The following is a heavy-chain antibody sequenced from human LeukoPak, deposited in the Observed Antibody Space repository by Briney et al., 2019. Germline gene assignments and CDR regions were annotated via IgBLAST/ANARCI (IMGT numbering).Heavy chain of an antibody. V-gene: IGHV4-39*01. CDR1: GGSISSSSYY. CDR3: ARHSSSTSWNFDY. D-gene: IGHD6-13*01. J-gene: IGHJ4*02. Sequence: PSETLSLTCTVSGGSISSSSYYWGWIRQPPGKGLEWIGSMYYSGRTYYNPSLKSRVTISVDTSKNQFSLKLNSVTAADTAMYYCARHSSSTSWNFDYWGQGTLVTVSS. CDR2: MYYSGRT.